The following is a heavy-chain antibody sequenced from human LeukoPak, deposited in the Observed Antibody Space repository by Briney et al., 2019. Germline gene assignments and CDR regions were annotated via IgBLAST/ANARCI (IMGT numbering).Heavy chain of an antibody. J-gene: IGHJ4*02. Sequence: GASVKVSCKASGYTFTSYDINWVRQATGQGLEWMGWMNPNSGDTGYAQKFQGRVTMTRNTSISTTYMELSSLRSEDTAVYYCARSGLRMVSPCGYWGQGTLVTVSS. CDR2: MNPNSGDT. CDR1: GYTFTSYD. V-gene: IGHV1-8*01. D-gene: IGHD2-8*01. CDR3: ARSGLRMVSPCGY.